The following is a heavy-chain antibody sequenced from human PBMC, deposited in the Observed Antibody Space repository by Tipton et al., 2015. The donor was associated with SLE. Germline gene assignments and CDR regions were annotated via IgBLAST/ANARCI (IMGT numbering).Heavy chain of an antibody. CDR3: VGAYSSGWYGMDV. D-gene: IGHD6-19*01. V-gene: IGHV4-39*07. J-gene: IGHJ6*02. CDR2: IYYSGST. Sequence: TLSLTCTVSGGSISSSSYYWGWIRQPPGKGLEWIGSIYYSGSTYYNPSLKSRVTISVDTSKNQFSLKLSSVTAADTAVYYCVGAYSSGWYGMDVWGQGTTVTVSS. CDR1: GGSISSSSYY.